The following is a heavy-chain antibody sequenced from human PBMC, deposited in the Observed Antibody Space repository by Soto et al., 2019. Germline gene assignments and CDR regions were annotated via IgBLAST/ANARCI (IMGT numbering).Heavy chain of an antibody. CDR1: GGSISSYY. D-gene: IGHD3-22*01. CDR2: IYYSGST. Sequence: PSETLSLTCTVSGGSISSYYWSWIRQPPGKGLEWIGYIYYSGSTNYNPSLKSRVTVSVDTSKNQFSLKLSSVTAADTAVYYCASDSSGYYFDAFDIWGQGTMVTV. V-gene: IGHV4-59*01. J-gene: IGHJ3*02. CDR3: ASDSSGYYFDAFDI.